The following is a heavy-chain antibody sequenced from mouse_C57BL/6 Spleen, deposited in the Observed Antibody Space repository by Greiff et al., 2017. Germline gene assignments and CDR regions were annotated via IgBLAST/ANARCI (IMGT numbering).Heavy chain of an antibody. V-gene: IGHV10-1*01. CDR2: IRSKSNNYAT. CDR3: VRGNYDSYFAV. J-gene: IGHJ1*03. Sequence: EVKVVESGGGLVQPKGSLKLSCAASGFSFNTYAMNWVRQAPGKGLEWVARIRSKSNNYATYYADSVKERFTISRDASESMLQLQMNHLNTEYTATYYRVRGNYDSYFAVWGTGTTVTVSS. D-gene: IGHD1-1*01. CDR1: GFSFNTYA.